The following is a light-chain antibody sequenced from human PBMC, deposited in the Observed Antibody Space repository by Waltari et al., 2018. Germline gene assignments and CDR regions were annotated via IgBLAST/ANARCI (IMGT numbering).Light chain of an antibody. CDR1: QTVSSNF. CDR3: QQYGQT. V-gene: IGKV3-20*01. J-gene: IGKJ1*01. Sequence: EIVLTQSPGTLSLSPGERATLSCRPSQTVSSNFLAWYQQKRGQAPRLLIYSASNRATGIPDRFSGSGSGTHFTLTISRLEPEDFAVYYCQQYGQTFGQGTKVEIK. CDR2: SAS.